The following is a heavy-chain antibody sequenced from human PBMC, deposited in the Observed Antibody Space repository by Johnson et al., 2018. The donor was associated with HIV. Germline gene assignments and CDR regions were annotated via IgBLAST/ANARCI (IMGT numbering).Heavy chain of an antibody. Sequence: VQLVESGGGVVQPGRSLRLSCAASGFTFDDYGMSWVRQAPGKGLEWVSVIYSGGSTYYADSVKGRFTISRDNSKNTLYLQMNSLRAEDTAVYYCATGSSGIGAFDIWGQGTMLTVSP. CDR3: ATGSSGIGAFDI. V-gene: IGHV3-66*01. CDR2: IYSGGST. J-gene: IGHJ3*02. CDR1: GFTFDDYG. D-gene: IGHD1-26*01.